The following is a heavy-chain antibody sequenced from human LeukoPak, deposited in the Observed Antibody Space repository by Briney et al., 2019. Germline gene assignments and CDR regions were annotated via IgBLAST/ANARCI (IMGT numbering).Heavy chain of an antibody. CDR3: ASGVNYFDY. CDR2: ISSRSSYI. Sequence: GGSLRLSCAASGFTFSSYNMKWVRQAPGKGLEWVSSISSRSSYIFYADSVKGRFTISRDHAKKSLYLQMNSLRAEDTAVYYCASGVNYFDYWGQGTLVTVSS. J-gene: IGHJ4*02. D-gene: IGHD3-3*01. V-gene: IGHV3-21*01. CDR1: GFTFSSYN.